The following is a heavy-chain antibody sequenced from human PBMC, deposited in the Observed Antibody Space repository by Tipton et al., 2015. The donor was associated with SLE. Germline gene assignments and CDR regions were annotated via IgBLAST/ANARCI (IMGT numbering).Heavy chain of an antibody. D-gene: IGHD3-3*01. CDR1: GFTFSDYV. CDR2: ISYDGSTK. CDR3: ARDQMEADDILRFLEWLPDAFDI. V-gene: IGHV3-30-3*01. Sequence: SLRLSCAASGFTFSDYVMNWVRQAPGKGLEWVAVISYDGSTKYYADSVRGRFTISRDNSKNTLYLQMNSLRAEDTAVYYCARDQMEADDILRFLEWLPDAFDIWGQGTVVTVSS. J-gene: IGHJ3*02.